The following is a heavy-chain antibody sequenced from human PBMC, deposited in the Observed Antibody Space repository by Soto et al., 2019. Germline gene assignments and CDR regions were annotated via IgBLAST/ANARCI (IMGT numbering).Heavy chain of an antibody. Sequence: SETLSVSCSFSVDSISTVDYFWAWIRQPPGQALEYIGYIYKSTTTYYNPSFESRVAISLDTSKSQFSLTVTSVTAADTAVYFCARGRYCLTGRCFPNWFDSWGQRTLVTVSS. CDR2: IYKSTTT. V-gene: IGHV4-30-4*01. D-gene: IGHD2-15*01. CDR3: ARGRYCLTGRCFPNWFDS. CDR1: VDSISTVDYF. J-gene: IGHJ5*01.